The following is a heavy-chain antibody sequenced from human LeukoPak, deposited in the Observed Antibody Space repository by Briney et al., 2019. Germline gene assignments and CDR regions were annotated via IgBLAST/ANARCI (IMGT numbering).Heavy chain of an antibody. D-gene: IGHD2-21*01. CDR3: ARGENCGGDCYPDYFDY. CDR1: GGTFSSYA. Sequence: SVKVSCKASGGTFSSYAISWVRQAPGQGLEWMGGIIPIFGTANYAQKFQGRVTITADESTSTAYMELSSPRSEDTAVYYCARGENCGGDCYPDYFDYWGQGTLVTVSS. CDR2: IIPIFGTA. J-gene: IGHJ4*02. V-gene: IGHV1-69*13.